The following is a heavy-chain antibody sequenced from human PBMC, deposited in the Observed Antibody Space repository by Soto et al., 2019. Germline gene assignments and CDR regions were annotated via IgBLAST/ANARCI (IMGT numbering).Heavy chain of an antibody. J-gene: IGHJ4*02. D-gene: IGHD3-3*01. V-gene: IGHV3-21*01. CDR3: ARGNTAEYDFWSGFYFVDC. CDR1: GFSFSTYT. Sequence: GGSLRLSCAASGFSFSTYTVNWVRQAPGKGLEWVSSISSSSSYIYYADSVKGRFTISRDNAKNSLYLQMNSLRAEDTAVYYCARGNTAEYDFWSGFYFVDCWGQGTLVTVSS. CDR2: ISSSSSYI.